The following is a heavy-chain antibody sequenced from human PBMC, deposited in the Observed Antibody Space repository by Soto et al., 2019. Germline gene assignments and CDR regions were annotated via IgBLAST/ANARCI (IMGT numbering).Heavy chain of an antibody. CDR1: GFTFSSYG. CDR3: ARTGIAAAGTAGFDP. Sequence: QVQLVESGGGVVQPGRSLRLSCAASGFTFSSYGMHWVRQAPGKGLEWVAVIWYDGSNKYYADSVKGRFTISRDNSKSTLYLQMNSLRAEDTAVYYCARTGIAAAGTAGFDPWGQGTLVTVSS. D-gene: IGHD6-13*01. J-gene: IGHJ5*02. V-gene: IGHV3-33*01. CDR2: IWYDGSNK.